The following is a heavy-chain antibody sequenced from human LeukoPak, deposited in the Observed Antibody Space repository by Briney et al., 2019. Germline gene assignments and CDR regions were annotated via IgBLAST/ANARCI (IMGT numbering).Heavy chain of an antibody. D-gene: IGHD3-22*01. Sequence: GGSLRLSCAASGFTFISYWMHWVRQAPGKGLMWVSRINSDGSSTTYADSVKGRFTISRDNAKNTLYLQMNSLRAEDTAVYYCAREDSSRTYSWGQGILVTVSS. CDR2: INSDGSST. CDR3: AREDSSRTYS. CDR1: GFTFISYW. J-gene: IGHJ4*02. V-gene: IGHV3-74*01.